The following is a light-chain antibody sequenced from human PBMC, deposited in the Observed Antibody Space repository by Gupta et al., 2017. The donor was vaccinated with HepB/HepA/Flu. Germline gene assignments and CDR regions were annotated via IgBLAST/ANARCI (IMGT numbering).Light chain of an antibody. CDR1: QSVLYSSNNKNY. CDR2: WAS. J-gene: IGKJ4*01. Sequence: DIVMTQSPDSLAVSLGERATINCKSSQSVLYSSNNKNYLAWYQQKPGQPPKLLIYWASTRESGVPDRFSGSGSGTDFTLTISSLQAEDVAVYYCQQYYSNPLTFGRGTKVEIK. V-gene: IGKV4-1*01. CDR3: QQYYSNPLT.